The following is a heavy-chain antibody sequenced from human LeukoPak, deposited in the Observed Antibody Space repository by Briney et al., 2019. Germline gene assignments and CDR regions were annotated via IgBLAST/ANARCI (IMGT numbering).Heavy chain of an antibody. CDR2: INPNSGGT. Sequence: GASVKVSCKASGNTFTAYYMHWVRQAPGQGLEWMGRINPNSGGTDYAQNFRGRVTLTRDTSISTAYMDLTRLRSDDTAVYYCASDQAGSVNSFDPWGQGTLVTVSS. V-gene: IGHV1-2*06. J-gene: IGHJ5*02. CDR1: GNTFTAYY. CDR3: ASDQAGSVNSFDP.